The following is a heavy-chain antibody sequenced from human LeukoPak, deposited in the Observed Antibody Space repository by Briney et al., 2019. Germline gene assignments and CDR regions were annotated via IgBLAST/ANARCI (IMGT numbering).Heavy chain of an antibody. V-gene: IGHV3-48*02. Sequence: PGGSLRLSCAASGFTFNRYNMNWVRQAPGKGLEWVSYISSSSSTIYYADSVKGRFTISRDSAKTSLFLQMNSLRDEDTAVYYCARAYSSSSGRDAFDSWGLGTLVTVSS. CDR1: GFTFNRYN. J-gene: IGHJ3*02. CDR3: ARAYSSSSGRDAFDS. D-gene: IGHD6-6*01. CDR2: ISSSSSTI.